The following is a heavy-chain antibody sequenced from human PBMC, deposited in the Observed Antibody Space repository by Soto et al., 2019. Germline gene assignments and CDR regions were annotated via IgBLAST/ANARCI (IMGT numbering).Heavy chain of an antibody. V-gene: IGHV4-39*01. D-gene: IGHD4-17*01. J-gene: IGHJ3*02. CDR2: MYYSGST. CDR1: GGSISSGSYY. CDR3: ARHLFGDYDAFEI. Sequence: PSETLSLTCAVSGGSISSGSYYWGWIRQPPGKGLEWIGSMYYSGSTYHNPSLKSRIIMSVDTSKNKLSLKLNSVTAADTAVYYCARHLFGDYDAFEIWGQGTMVTVSS.